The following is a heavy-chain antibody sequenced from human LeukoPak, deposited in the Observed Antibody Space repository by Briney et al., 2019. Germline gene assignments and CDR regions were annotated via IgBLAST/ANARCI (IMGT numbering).Heavy chain of an antibody. Sequence: GGSLRLSCAASGFTFSSYAMHWVRQAPGKGLEWVAVLSYDGSNKYYADSVKGRFTISRDNSKNTLYLQMNSLRAEDTAVYCCTRAQGVLIGSPYWGQGTLVTVSS. D-gene: IGHD3-9*01. CDR1: GFTFSSYA. CDR3: TRAQGVLIGSPY. J-gene: IGHJ4*02. CDR2: LSYDGSNK. V-gene: IGHV3-30-3*01.